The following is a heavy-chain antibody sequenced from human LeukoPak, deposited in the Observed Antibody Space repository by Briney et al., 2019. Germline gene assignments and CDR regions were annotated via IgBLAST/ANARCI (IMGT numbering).Heavy chain of an antibody. CDR1: GGSFSGYY. D-gene: IGHD6-19*01. J-gene: IGHJ6*03. V-gene: IGHV4-34*01. Sequence: SETLSLTCAVYGGSFSGYYWSWIRQPPGKGLEWIGEINHSGSTNYNPSLKSRVTISVDTSKNQFSLKLSSVTAADTAVYYCARVLGLSVNSSGWYSPLRRRVNYYYYMDVWGKGTTVTVSS. CDR3: ARVLGLSVNSSGWYSPLRRRVNYYYYMDV. CDR2: INHSGST.